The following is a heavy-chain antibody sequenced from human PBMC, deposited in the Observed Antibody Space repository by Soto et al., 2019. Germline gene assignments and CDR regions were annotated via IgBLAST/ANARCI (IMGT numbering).Heavy chain of an antibody. J-gene: IGHJ6*03. D-gene: IGHD4-4*01. Sequence: SETLSLTCTVSGGSISSSSYYWGWIRQPPGKGLEWFGSIYYSGSTYYNPSLKSRVTISVDTSKNQFSLKLSSVTAADTAVYYCARHDYSNSDTRNYYYYYYMDVWGKGTTVTVSS. CDR2: IYYSGST. CDR1: GGSISSSSYY. CDR3: ARHDYSNSDTRNYYYYYYMDV. V-gene: IGHV4-39*01.